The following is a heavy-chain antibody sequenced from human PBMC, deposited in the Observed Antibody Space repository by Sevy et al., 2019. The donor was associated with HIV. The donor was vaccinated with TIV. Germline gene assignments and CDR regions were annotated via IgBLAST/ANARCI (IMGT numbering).Heavy chain of an antibody. J-gene: IGHJ6*02. D-gene: IGHD6-13*01. CDR2: ISSNGGST. CDR3: VKDSRSSSSWYGYYYYYGMDV. V-gene: IGHV3-64D*06. CDR1: GCTFSSYA. Sequence: GGSLRLSCSASGCTFSSYAMHWVRQAPGKGLEYVSAISSNGGSTYYADSVKGRFTISRDNSKKTLYLQMSSLRAEDTAVYYCVKDSRSSSSWYGYYYYYGMDVWSQGTTVTVSS.